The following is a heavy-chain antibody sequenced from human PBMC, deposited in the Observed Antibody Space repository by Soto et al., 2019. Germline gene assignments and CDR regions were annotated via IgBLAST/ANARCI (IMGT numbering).Heavy chain of an antibody. Sequence: ASVKVSCKSSGYTFTSYSMRWVRQAPVQRLEWMGWINAGNGNKKYSQKLKGRVTINREKSESTAQMEMSSIRSEETAVYYCARRYTFPFDHWGQGTLVTVSS. CDR2: INAGNGNK. CDR1: GYTFTSYS. D-gene: IGHD1-26*01. CDR3: ARRYTFPFDH. J-gene: IGHJ5*02. V-gene: IGHV1-3*01.